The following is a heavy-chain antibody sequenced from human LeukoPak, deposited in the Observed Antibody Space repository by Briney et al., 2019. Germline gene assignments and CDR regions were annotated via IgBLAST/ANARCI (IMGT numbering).Heavy chain of an antibody. CDR3: ARATGGPYGSRENWFDP. D-gene: IGHD3-10*01. J-gene: IGHJ5*02. CDR2: INPNSGGT. V-gene: IGHV1-2*04. CDR1: GYTFTGYY. Sequence: ASVKVSCKASGYTFTGYYMHWVRQAPRQGLEWMGWINPNSGGTNYAQKFQGWVTMTRDTSISTAYMELSRLRSDDSAVYYCARATGGPYGSRENWFDPWGQGTLVTVSS.